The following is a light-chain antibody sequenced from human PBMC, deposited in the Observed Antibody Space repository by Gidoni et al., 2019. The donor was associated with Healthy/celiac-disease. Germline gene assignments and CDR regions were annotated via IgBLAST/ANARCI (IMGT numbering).Light chain of an antibody. CDR1: QSVSSY. J-gene: IGKJ4*01. CDR2: DAS. V-gene: IGKV3-11*01. CDR3: QQRSNWPPLT. Sequence: IVLTQPPATLSLSPGERATLSCRASQSVSSYLAWYQQKPGQAPRLLIYDASNRATGIPARFSGSGSGTDFTLTISSLEPEDFAVYYCQQRSNWPPLTFGGGTKVEIK.